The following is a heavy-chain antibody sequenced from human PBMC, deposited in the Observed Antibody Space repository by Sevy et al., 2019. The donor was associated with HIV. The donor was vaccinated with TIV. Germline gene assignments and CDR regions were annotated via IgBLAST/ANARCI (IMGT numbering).Heavy chain of an antibody. CDR2: ISSSSSYI. CDR1: GFTFSSYS. D-gene: IGHD3-10*02. CDR3: ARDLRGSGHLGDFDY. J-gene: IGHJ4*02. Sequence: GVLRLSCAASGFTFSSYSMNWVRPAPGKGLEWVSSISSSSSYIYYADSVKGRFTISRDNAKNSLYLQMNSLRAEDTAVYYCARDLRGSGHLGDFDYWGQGTLVTVSS. V-gene: IGHV3-21*01.